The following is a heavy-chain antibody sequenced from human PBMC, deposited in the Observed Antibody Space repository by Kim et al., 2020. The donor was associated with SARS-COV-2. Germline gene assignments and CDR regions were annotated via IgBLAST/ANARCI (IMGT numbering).Heavy chain of an antibody. D-gene: IGHD5-12*01. Sequence: SETLSLTCAVYGGSFSGYYWSWIRQPPGKGLEWIGEINHSGSTNYNPSLKSRVTISVDTSKNQFSLKLSSVTAADTAVYYCARGGRWLRLGFDYWGQGTL. CDR1: GGSFSGYY. J-gene: IGHJ4*02. CDR2: INHSGST. V-gene: IGHV4-34*01. CDR3: ARGGRWLRLGFDY.